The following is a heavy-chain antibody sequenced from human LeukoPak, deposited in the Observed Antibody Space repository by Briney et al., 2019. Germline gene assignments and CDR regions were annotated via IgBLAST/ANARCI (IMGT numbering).Heavy chain of an antibody. V-gene: IGHV3-33*01. J-gene: IGHJ3*02. CDR2: IWYDGSHK. D-gene: IGHD6-19*01. CDR3: ARVKTSGWLDAFDI. Sequence: PGGSLRLSCAASGFTFSTYGMHWVRQAPGKGLEWVALIWYDGSHKYYADSVKGRFTNSRDNSKNTLYLQMNSLRAEDTAVYYCARVKTSGWLDAFDIWGQGTMVTVSS. CDR1: GFTFSTYG.